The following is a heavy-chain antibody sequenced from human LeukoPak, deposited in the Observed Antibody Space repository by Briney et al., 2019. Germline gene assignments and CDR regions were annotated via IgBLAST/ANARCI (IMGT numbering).Heavy chain of an antibody. CDR1: GGTFSSYA. CDR2: IIPIFGTA. V-gene: IGHV1-69*01. J-gene: IGHJ6*02. Sequence: SVKVSCKASGGTFSSYAISWVRQAPGQGLEWMGGIIPIFGTANYAQKFQGRVTITADESTSTAYMELSSLRSEDTAVYYCARDTSMVGDYYYYYGMDVWGQGTTVTVSS. D-gene: IGHD5-18*01. CDR3: ARDTSMVGDYYYYYGMDV.